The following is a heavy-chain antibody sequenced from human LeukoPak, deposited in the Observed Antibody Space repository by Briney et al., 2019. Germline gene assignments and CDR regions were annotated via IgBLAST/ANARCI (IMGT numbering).Heavy chain of an antibody. V-gene: IGHV3-21*01. J-gene: IGHJ4*02. CDR1: GFTFSSYS. D-gene: IGHD2-8*01. CDR3: ATEMGDY. CDR2: ITIGNNYI. Sequence: GGSLRLSCAASGFTFSSYSMTWVRQGPGKGLEWVSSITIGNNYIYYADSVKGRFTISRDNAKNSLYLQMNSLRAEDTAVYYCATEMGDYWGQGTLVTVSS.